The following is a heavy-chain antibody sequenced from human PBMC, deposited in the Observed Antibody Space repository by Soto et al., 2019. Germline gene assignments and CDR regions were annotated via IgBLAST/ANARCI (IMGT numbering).Heavy chain of an antibody. Sequence: EVQLLESGGGLVQPGGSLRLSCAASGVTFSSYAMNWVRQAPGKGLEWVSTISNTGGGTFYAGSVRGRFTISRDNSNNTLYLQMHRLRADDSAIYFCAVGRHKTSGSNTGFDPWGRGTQVTVSS. CDR1: GVTFSSYA. V-gene: IGHV3-23*01. J-gene: IGHJ5*02. CDR3: AVGRHKTSGSNTGFDP. D-gene: IGHD3-22*01. CDR2: ISNTGGGT.